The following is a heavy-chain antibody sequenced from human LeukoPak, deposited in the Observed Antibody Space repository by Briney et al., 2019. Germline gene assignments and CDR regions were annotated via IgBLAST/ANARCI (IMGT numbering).Heavy chain of an antibody. Sequence: PSETLSLTCAVSGYSISSGYYWGWLRQPPGKGLEWMGSIYHSGSTDYNPSLKSRVTISVDTSKKQFSVELSYVTAADTAVYYCARHGVYSRSDDAFDIWGQGTMVTVSS. D-gene: IGHD6-6*01. V-gene: IGHV4-38-2*01. J-gene: IGHJ3*02. CDR3: ARHGVYSRSDDAFDI. CDR1: GYSISSGYY. CDR2: IYHSGST.